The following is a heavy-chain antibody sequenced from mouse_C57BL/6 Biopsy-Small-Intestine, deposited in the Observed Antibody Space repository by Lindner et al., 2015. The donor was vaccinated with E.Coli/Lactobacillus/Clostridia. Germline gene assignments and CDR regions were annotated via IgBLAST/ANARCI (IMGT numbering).Heavy chain of an antibody. D-gene: IGHD6-2*01. J-gene: IGHJ2*01. V-gene: IGHV1-7*01. CDR2: INPSSGYT. Sequence: VQLRESGAELAKPGASVKLSCKASGYTFTSYWMHWVKQRPGQGLEWIGYINPSSGYTKYNQKFKDKATLTADKSSSTAYMQLSSLTYEDSAVYYCASPLSLEGDYFDYWGQGTTLTVSS. CDR3: ASPLSLEGDYFDY. CDR1: GYTFTSYW.